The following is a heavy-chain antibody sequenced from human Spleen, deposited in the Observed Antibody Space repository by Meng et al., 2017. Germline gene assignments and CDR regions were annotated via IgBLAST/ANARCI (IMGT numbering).Heavy chain of an antibody. J-gene: IGHJ4*02. CDR1: GGTFSTYI. CDR2: IIPTLGTS. V-gene: IGHV1-69*01. CDR3: GRSAKNDY. Sequence: QGRRVHSGAEVKKPGSSVKVSCKASGGTFSTYIINWVRQAPGQGLEWVGGIIPTLGTSNYAQKFQGRVTITVDESTSTAYMDLRSLRSDDTAVYFCGRSAKNDYWGQGTLVTVSS.